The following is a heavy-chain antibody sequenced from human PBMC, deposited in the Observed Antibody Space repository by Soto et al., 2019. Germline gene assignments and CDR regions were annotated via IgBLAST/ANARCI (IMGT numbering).Heavy chain of an antibody. CDR3: AKDTYYYSSSGYYYGMDV. CDR2: ISHDGSKT. J-gene: IGHJ6*02. V-gene: IGHV3-30*18. Sequence: GGSLRLSCAASGFTFDSYGIHWVGQAPGKGLEWVAVISHDGSKTNYADSVKGRVTISRDNSKDTVYLQMNSLRAEDTAVYYCAKDTYYYSSSGYYYGMDVWGQGTTVTVSS. D-gene: IGHD3-22*01. CDR1: GFTFDSYG.